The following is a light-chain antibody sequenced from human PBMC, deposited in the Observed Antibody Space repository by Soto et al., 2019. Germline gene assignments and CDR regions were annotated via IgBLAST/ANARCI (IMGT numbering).Light chain of an antibody. V-gene: IGKV3-15*01. J-gene: IGKJ4*01. Sequence: EIVMTQSPATLSVSPGERAILSCSASQSLTSYLAFYQQKPDQAPRLLIYGISTRATDVPARFSGSGSGTEFTLTISSLQSEDFAVYYCQQYNNWPLTFGGGTKVDIK. CDR3: QQYNNWPLT. CDR2: GIS. CDR1: QSLTSY.